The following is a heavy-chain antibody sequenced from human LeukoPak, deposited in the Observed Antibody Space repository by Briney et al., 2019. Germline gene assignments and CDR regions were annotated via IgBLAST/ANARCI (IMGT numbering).Heavy chain of an antibody. J-gene: IGHJ6*03. V-gene: IGHV3-21*01. D-gene: IGHD6-13*01. CDR2: ISSSSSYI. Sequence: PGGSLRLSCAASGFTFSSYSMNWVRQAPGKGLEWVSSISSSSSYIYYADSVKGRFTISRDNAKNSLYLQMNSLRAEDTAVYYCARATGYSSSWSRHYYYYMDVWGKGTTVTVSS. CDR1: GFTFSSYS. CDR3: ARATGYSSSWSRHYYYYMDV.